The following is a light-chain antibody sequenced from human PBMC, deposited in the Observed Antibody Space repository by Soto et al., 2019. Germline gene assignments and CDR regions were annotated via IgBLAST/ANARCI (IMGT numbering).Light chain of an antibody. CDR1: QGISSY. J-gene: IGKJ1*01. V-gene: IGKV1-8*01. CDR2: AAS. Sequence: AIRMTQSPSSLSASTGDRVTITCRASQGISSYLAWYQQKPGKAPKLLIYAASTLQSGVPSRFSGSGSGTNFTLTTSCLQSEEFATYYSQQYYSHPRTFGQGTKVEIK. CDR3: QQYYSHPRT.